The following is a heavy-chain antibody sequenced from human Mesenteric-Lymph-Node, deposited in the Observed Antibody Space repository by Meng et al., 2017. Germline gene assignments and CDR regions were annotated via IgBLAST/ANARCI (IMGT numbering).Heavy chain of an antibody. D-gene: IGHD3-22*01. J-gene: IGHJ4*02. CDR2: IYYSGST. CDR1: GGSVSSGSYY. CDR3: ARGVYYYESSGDYFDY. V-gene: IGHV4-61*01. Sequence: SETLSLTCTVSGGSVSSGSYYWSWIRQPPGKGLEWIGYIYYSGSTNYNPSLKSRVTISVDTSKNQFSLKLSSVTAADTAVYYCARGVYYYESSGDYFDYWGQGMLVTVSS.